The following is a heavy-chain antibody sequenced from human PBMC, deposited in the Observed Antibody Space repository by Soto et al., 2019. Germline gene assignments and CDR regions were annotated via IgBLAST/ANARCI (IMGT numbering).Heavy chain of an antibody. CDR1: GGSISSYY. Sequence: SETLSLTCTVSGGSISSYYWSWIRQPPGKGLEWIGYIYYSGSTNYNPSLKSRVTISVDTSKNQFSLRLTSVTAADTGVYYCVRDSGRDGFSPGPWAQGTLVTVS. J-gene: IGHJ5*02. CDR2: IYYSGST. V-gene: IGHV4-59*01. CDR3: VRDSGRDGFSPGP. D-gene: IGHD2-15*01.